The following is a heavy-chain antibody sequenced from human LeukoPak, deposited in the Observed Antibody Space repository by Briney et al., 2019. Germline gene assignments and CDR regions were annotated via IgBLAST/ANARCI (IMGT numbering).Heavy chain of an antibody. CDR3: ASRKKGMSTAGFDY. V-gene: IGHV5-51*01. CDR1: GYGFTSYW. J-gene: IGHJ4*02. D-gene: IGHD5-24*01. CDR2: IYPGDSDT. Sequence: GVSLKISFKASGYGFTSYWIGWVRPMPGKGLEWMGIIYPGDSDTRYSPSFQGQVTISAEKSITTAYLQWSSLKASDTALYYCASRKKGMSTAGFDYWGQGTLVTVSS.